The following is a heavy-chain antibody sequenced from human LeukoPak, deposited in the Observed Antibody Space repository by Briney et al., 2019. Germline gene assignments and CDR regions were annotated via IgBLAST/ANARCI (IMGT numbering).Heavy chain of an antibody. Sequence: GRSLRLSCAASGFTFDDYAMHWVRQAQGKGLEWVSSISWNSGNIGYADSVKGRFTISRDNAKNSLYLQMNSLRAEDTALYYCAKGGDTVKGYSYGRPFDYWGQGTLVTVSS. CDR3: AKGGDTVKGYSYGRPFDY. CDR2: ISWNSGNI. J-gene: IGHJ4*02. V-gene: IGHV3-9*01. CDR1: GFTFDDYA. D-gene: IGHD5-18*01.